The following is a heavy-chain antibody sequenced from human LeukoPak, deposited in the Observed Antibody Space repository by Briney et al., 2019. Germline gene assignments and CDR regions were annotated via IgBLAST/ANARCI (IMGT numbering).Heavy chain of an antibody. CDR1: GYTFNTYG. J-gene: IGHJ4*02. D-gene: IGHD6-19*01. CDR2: ISTYNDNT. CDR3: ARDPPHSSGPNSPCFEY. V-gene: IGHV1-18*01. Sequence: ASVKVSCKASGYTFNTYGISWVRQAPGQGLEWMGWISTYNDNTEYAQKFQSRLTMTTDTATSTAYMELRSLRSDDTAVYYCARDPPHSSGPNSPCFEYWGQGTLVTVSS.